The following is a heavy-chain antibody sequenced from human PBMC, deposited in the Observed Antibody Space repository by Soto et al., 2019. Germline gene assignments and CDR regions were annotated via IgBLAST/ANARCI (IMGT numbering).Heavy chain of an antibody. Sequence: QVQLVQSGAEVKKPGSSVKVSCKASGGTFSSYAISWVRQAPGQGLEWMGGIIPIFGTANYAQKFQGRVTITADAATSTAYMELSSLRSEDTAVYYCARDRPALLLTYYGMDVWGQGTTVTVSS. V-gene: IGHV1-69*01. D-gene: IGHD2-15*01. CDR2: IIPIFGTA. CDR1: GGTFSSYA. J-gene: IGHJ6*02. CDR3: ARDRPALLLTYYGMDV.